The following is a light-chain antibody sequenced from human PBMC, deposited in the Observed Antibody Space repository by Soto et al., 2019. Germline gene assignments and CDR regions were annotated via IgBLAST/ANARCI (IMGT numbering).Light chain of an antibody. CDR3: QQYGSSPPWT. Sequence: EIVLTQSPGTLSLSPGERATLSCRAIQSVSSSYLAWYQQKPGQAPRLLIYGASSRATGIPDRFSGSGSGTDFTLIISRLEPEDFAVYYCQQYGSSPPWTFGQGTKVDI. CDR2: GAS. V-gene: IGKV3-20*01. J-gene: IGKJ1*01. CDR1: QSVSSSY.